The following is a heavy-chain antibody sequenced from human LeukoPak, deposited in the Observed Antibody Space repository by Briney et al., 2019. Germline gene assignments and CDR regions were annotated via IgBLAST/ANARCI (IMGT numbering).Heavy chain of an antibody. V-gene: IGHV1-46*01. J-gene: IGHJ6*03. D-gene: IGHD3-3*01. Sequence: ASVKVSCKASGYTFTSYYMHWVRQAPGQGLEWMGKINPSGGSTSYAQKFQGRVTMTRDTSTSTVYMELSSLRSEDTAVYYCARAGGGGTIFGVARGNYYYMDVWGKGTTVTVSS. CDR3: ARAGGGGTIFGVARGNYYYMDV. CDR2: INPSGGST. CDR1: GYTFTSYY.